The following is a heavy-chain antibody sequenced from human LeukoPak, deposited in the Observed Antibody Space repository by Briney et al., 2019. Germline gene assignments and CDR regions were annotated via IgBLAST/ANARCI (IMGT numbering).Heavy chain of an antibody. CDR1: GFTFSNAW. D-gene: IGHD6-19*01. CDR3: ARGVAVADYYYYYYMDV. Sequence: PGGSLRLSCAASGFTFSNAWMSWVRQAPGKGLEWMGIIYPGDSDTRYSPSFQGQVTISADKSISTAYLQWSSLKASDTAMYYCARGVAVADYYYYYYMDVWGKGTTVTVSS. CDR2: IYPGDSDT. V-gene: IGHV5-51*01. J-gene: IGHJ6*03.